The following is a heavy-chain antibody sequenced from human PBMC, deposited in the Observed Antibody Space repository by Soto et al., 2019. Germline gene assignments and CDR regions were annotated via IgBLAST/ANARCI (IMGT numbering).Heavy chain of an antibody. V-gene: IGHV3-11*01. CDR1: GFIFSANY. D-gene: IGHD6-25*01. CDR2: IGGTSNVI. CDR3: ARVGLSAADFDY. J-gene: IGHJ4*02. Sequence: GGSLRLSCEASGFIFSANYMTWVRQAPGKGLEWVSYIGGTSNVIYYADSVKGRFTISRDNAKNSLYLQMNSLRAEDTAVYYCARVGLSAADFDYWGQGAPVNVSS.